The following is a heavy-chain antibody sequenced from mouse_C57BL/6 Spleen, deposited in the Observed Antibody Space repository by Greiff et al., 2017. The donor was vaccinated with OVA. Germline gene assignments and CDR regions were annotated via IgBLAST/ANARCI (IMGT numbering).Heavy chain of an antibody. CDR2: ISGGGGNT. CDR3: ARHRELLFDY. Sequence: EVQLVESGGGLVKPGASLKLSCAASGFTFSSYTMSWVRQTPEKRLEWVATISGGGGNTYYPDSVKGRFTISRDNAKNTLYLQMSSLRSEDTALYYCARHRELLFDYWGQGTTLTVSS. D-gene: IGHD2-1*01. V-gene: IGHV5-9*01. J-gene: IGHJ2*01. CDR1: GFTFSSYT.